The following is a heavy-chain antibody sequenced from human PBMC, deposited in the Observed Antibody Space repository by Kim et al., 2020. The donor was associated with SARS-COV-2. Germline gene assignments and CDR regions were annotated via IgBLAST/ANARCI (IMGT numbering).Heavy chain of an antibody. CDR1: GYTFTGYY. CDR2: INPNSGGT. Sequence: ASVKVSCKASGYTFTGYYMHWVRQAPGQGLEWMGRINPNSGGTNYAQKFQGRVTMTRDTSISTAYMELSRLRSDDTAVYYCARDLHLYSSGWYSGDAFDIWGQGKMVTVSS. J-gene: IGHJ3*02. V-gene: IGHV1-2*06. D-gene: IGHD6-19*01. CDR3: ARDLHLYSSGWYSGDAFDI.